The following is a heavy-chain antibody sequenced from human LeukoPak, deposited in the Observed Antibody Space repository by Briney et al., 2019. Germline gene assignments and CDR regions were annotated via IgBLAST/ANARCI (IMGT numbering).Heavy chain of an antibody. CDR1: GYSISSGYY. V-gene: IGHV4-38-2*02. D-gene: IGHD3-10*01. J-gene: IGHJ4*02. CDR2: IYHSGST. Sequence: PSETLSLTFTVSGYSISSGYYWGWIRQPPGKGLEWIGSIYHSGSTYYNPSLKSRVTISVDTSKNQFSLKLSSVTAADTAVYYCARVGVWFGELLFTTVTAQHYFDYWGQGTLVTVSS. CDR3: ARVGVWFGELLFTTVTAQHYFDY.